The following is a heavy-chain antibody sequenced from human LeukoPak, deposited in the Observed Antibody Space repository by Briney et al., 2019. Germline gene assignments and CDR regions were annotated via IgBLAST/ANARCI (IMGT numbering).Heavy chain of an antibody. Sequence: RHGESRQISVQRSGSTFTSYGIGWVRRLPGKGLEWMGIIYPGDSDTRYSPSFQGQVTISAEKSISTAYLQWSSLKASDTAMYYCARRWTAEFDYWGQGTLVTVSS. J-gene: IGHJ4*02. V-gene: IGHV5-51*01. CDR3: ARRWTAEFDY. CDR1: GSTFTSYG. CDR2: IYPGDSDT. D-gene: IGHD2-2*01.